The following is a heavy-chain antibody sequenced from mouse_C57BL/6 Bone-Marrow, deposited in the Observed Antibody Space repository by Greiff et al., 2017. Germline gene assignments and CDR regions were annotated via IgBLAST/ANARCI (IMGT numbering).Heavy chain of an antibody. CDR1: GFTFSDYG. CDR2: ISNLAYSI. J-gene: IGHJ4*01. D-gene: IGHD2-5*01. Sequence: EVKLVESGGGLVQPGGSLKLSCAASGFTFSDYGMAWVRQAPRKGPEWVAFISNLAYSIYYADTVTGRFTISRENAKNTLYLEMSSLRSEDTAMYYCARRPYSNYDYAMDYWGQGTSVTVSS. V-gene: IGHV5-15*01. CDR3: ARRPYSNYDYAMDY.